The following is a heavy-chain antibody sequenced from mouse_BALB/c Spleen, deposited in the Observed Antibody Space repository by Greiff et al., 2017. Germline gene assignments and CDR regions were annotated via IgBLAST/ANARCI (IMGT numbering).Heavy chain of an antibody. V-gene: IGHV14-4*02. CDR3: NVFYGSNPFAY. J-gene: IGHJ3*01. CDR2: IDPENGDT. D-gene: IGHD1-1*01. Sequence: VQLQQSGAELVRSGASVKLSCTASGFNIKDYYMHWVKQRPEQGLEWIGWIDPENGDTEYAPKFQGKATMTADTSSNTAYLQLSSLTSEDTAVYYCNVFYGSNPFAYWGQGTLVTVSA. CDR1: GFNIKDYY.